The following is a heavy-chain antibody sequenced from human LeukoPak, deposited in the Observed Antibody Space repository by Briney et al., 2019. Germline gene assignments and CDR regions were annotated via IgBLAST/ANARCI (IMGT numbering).Heavy chain of an antibody. Sequence: GESLKISCKGSGYSFTSYWIGWVRQMPGKGLECMGIIYPDDSDTRYSPSFQGQVTISADKSISTAYLQWSSLKASDTAMYYCARHPWVRGVNPPDYWGQGTLVTVSS. CDR3: ARHPWVRGVNPPDY. V-gene: IGHV5-51*01. J-gene: IGHJ4*02. CDR1: GYSFTSYW. CDR2: IYPDDSDT. D-gene: IGHD3-10*01.